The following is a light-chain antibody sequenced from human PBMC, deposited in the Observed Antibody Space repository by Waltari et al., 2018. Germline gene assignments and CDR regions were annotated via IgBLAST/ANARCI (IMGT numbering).Light chain of an antibody. V-gene: IGLV2-23*02. CDR3: CSYAGRSNFYV. Sequence: QSALTQPDSVSGSPGQSITISCTGTSSDVGNYDIVSWYQQHPGKVPKLMLYEVTKRASGVLNRFSGSKSDNTASLTISGLQAEDEAHYYCCSYAGRSNFYVFGTGTKVTVL. CDR1: SSDVGNYDI. CDR2: EVT. J-gene: IGLJ1*01.